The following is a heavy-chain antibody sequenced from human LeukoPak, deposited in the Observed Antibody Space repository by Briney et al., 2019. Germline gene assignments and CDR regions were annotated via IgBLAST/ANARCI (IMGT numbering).Heavy chain of an antibody. CDR3: AKDVDDFGDYVLDH. J-gene: IGHJ4*02. CDR2: ISGDGAST. D-gene: IGHD4-17*01. V-gene: IGHV3-43*02. CDR1: GFTFGEYA. Sequence: GGSLRLSCAASGFTFGEYAMHWVRQAPGKGLEWLSLISGDGASTDYAKSLKGRVAISRDNSKNSLSLQMNSLRAEDTALYYCAKDVDDFGDYVLDHWGQGTLVTVSS.